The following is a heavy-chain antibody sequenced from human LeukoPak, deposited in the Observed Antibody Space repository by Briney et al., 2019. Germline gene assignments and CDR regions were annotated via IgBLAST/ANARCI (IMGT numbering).Heavy chain of an antibody. Sequence: GGSLRLSCAASGFTFSSYAMSWVRQAPGKGLEWVSSIAYTGTYYADSVKGRFIVSRDDSKSTLFLQMNSLRAEDTAVYFCANRFFSEFWGQGILVTVSS. CDR1: GFTFSSYA. V-gene: IGHV3-23*01. CDR3: ANRFFSEF. D-gene: IGHD3-10*01. CDR2: IAYTGT. J-gene: IGHJ4*02.